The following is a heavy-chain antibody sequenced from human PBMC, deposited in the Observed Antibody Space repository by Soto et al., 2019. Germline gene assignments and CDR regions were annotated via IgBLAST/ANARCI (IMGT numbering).Heavy chain of an antibody. J-gene: IGHJ6*02. CDR1: GYSFTSYW. CDR2: IDPSDSYT. D-gene: IGHD3-22*01. Sequence: GESLKISCKGSGYSFTSYWISWARQMPGKGLEWMGRIDPSDSYTNYSPSFQGHVTISADKSISTAYLQWSSLKASDTAMYYCARLGYDSSGYYYYYGMDVWGQGTTVTVSS. V-gene: IGHV5-10-1*01. CDR3: ARLGYDSSGYYYYYGMDV.